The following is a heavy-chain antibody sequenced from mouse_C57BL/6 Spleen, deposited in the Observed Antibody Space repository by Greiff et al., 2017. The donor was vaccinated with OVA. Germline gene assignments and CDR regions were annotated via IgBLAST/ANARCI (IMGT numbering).Heavy chain of an antibody. CDR2: ISYDGSN. Sequence: EVKLQESGPGLVKPSQSLSLTCSVTGYSITSGYYWNWIRQFPGNKLEWMGYISYDGSNNYNPSLKNRISITRDTSKNQFFLKLNSVTTEDTATYYCARGGYGSLAYWGQGTLVTVSA. CDR1: GYSITSGYY. CDR3: ARGGYGSLAY. V-gene: IGHV3-6*01. D-gene: IGHD1-1*01. J-gene: IGHJ3*01.